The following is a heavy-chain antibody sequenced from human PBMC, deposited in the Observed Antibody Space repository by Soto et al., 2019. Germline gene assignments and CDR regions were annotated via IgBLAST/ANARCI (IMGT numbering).Heavy chain of an antibody. V-gene: IGHV1-69*04. CDR3: ARDRGIVVVPAAMPHAFDI. Sequence: ASVKVSCKASGGTFSSYTISWVRQAPGQGLEWMGRIIPILGIANYAQKFQGRVTITADKSTSTAYMELSSLRSEDTAVYYCARDRGIVVVPAAMPHAFDIWGQGTMVTVSS. D-gene: IGHD2-2*01. CDR2: IIPILGIA. CDR1: GGTFSSYT. J-gene: IGHJ3*02.